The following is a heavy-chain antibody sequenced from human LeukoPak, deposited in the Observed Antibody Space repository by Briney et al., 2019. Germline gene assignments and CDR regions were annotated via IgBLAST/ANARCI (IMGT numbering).Heavy chain of an antibody. CDR2: IYSGGST. D-gene: IGHD2-2*01. V-gene: IGHV3-66*01. J-gene: IGHJ6*02. CDR1: GFTVSSNY. CDR3: AREMIGEYCSSTSCPGYYYYGMDV. Sequence: GGSLRLSCAASGFTVSSNYMSWVRQAPGKGLEWVSVIYSGGSTYYADSVKGRFTISRDNSKNTLYLQMNSLRAEDTAVCYCAREMIGEYCSSTSCPGYYYYGMDVWGQGTTVTVSS.